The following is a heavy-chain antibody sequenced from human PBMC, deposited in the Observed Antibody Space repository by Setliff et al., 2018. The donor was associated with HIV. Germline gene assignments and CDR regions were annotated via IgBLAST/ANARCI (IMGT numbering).Heavy chain of an antibody. J-gene: IGHJ3*01. V-gene: IGHV1-2*06. Sequence: ASVKVSCKATEYMILAYKMNWVRQAPGQGLEWIGRISPNNGVAEYAPKFQGRVIMTLDTSTSTAYLEIPRLTSDDAAVYYCARPRVFDSFDVWGQGTMVTVSS. CDR2: ISPNNGVA. CDR1: EYMILAYK. CDR3: ARPRVFDSFDV.